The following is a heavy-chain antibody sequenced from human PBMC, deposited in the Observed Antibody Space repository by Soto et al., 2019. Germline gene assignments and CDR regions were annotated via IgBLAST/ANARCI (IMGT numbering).Heavy chain of an antibody. Sequence: QVQLQQWGAGLLKPSETLSLTCAVYGGSFSGYYWSWIRQPPGKGLEWIGEINHSGSTNYNPSLKSRVTISVHTSKNQFSLKLSSVTAADTAVYYRARVRLRRGPNDVWGKGTTVTVSS. CDR1: GGSFSGYY. CDR2: INHSGST. D-gene: IGHD4-17*01. CDR3: ARVRLRRGPNDV. V-gene: IGHV4-34*01. J-gene: IGHJ6*04.